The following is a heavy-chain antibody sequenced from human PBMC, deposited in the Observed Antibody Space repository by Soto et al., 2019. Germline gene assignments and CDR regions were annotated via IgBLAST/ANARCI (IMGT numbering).Heavy chain of an antibody. CDR1: GYSFTNYC. D-gene: IGHD3-9*01. CDR2: IDPSDSYT. Sequence: PGESLKISCKGSGYSFTNYCISWVRQMPGKGLEWMGKIDPSDSYTSYRPSFQGHVTISADKSINTAYLQWSSLKASDTAMYYCARVGYYDILTGPYGMDVWGQGTTVTVSS. CDR3: ARVGYYDILTGPYGMDV. V-gene: IGHV5-10-1*01. J-gene: IGHJ6*02.